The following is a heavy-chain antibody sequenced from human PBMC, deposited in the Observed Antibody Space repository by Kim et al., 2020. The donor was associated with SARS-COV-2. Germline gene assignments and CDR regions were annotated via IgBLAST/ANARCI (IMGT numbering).Heavy chain of an antibody. Sequence: KYYADSVKGRFTISRDNSKNTLYLQMNSLRAEDTAVYYCAREVRGTGFDYWGQGTLVTVSS. CDR3: AREVRGTGFDY. CDR2: K. J-gene: IGHJ4*02. D-gene: IGHD3-16*01. V-gene: IGHV3-33*01.